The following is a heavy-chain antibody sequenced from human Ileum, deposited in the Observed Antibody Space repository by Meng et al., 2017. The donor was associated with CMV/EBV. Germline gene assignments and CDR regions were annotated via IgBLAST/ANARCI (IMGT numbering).Heavy chain of an antibody. D-gene: IGHD2-15*01. CDR2: IYYSGRT. CDR1: GGSNRSGEYS. J-gene: IGHJ4*02. Sequence: ESGLGWVKPARTWLLSGYVAGGSNRSGEYSWGWIRQTPGKGLGWIGYIYYSGRTDYNPSLKSRVTISVEKSKTKFDLKLSSVTAADTAVYYCARQRGYCSGGSCYHFDYWGQGTLVTVSS. V-gene: IGHV4-30-4*08. CDR3: ARQRGYCSGGSCYHFDY.